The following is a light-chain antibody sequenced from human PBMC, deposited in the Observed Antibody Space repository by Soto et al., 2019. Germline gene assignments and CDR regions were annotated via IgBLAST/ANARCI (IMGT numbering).Light chain of an antibody. CDR1: QSISSSP. J-gene: IGKJ2*01. CDR3: QQYVTSPYT. CDR2: GSS. V-gene: IGKV3-20*01. Sequence: DIVLTQSPGTLSLSPGERVILSCRTSQSISSSPLAWYQQKPGQAPSLLIYGSSRRATGIPDRFSGSGSGTDFTLTISSLEPEDFAVYFCQQYVTSPYTFGQGTKLEI.